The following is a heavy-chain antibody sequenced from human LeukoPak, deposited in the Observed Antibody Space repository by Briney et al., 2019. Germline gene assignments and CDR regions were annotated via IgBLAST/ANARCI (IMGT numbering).Heavy chain of an antibody. CDR2: IISDGSST. D-gene: IGHD6-19*01. J-gene: IGHJ4*02. CDR3: ARDRGSSGWYEFDS. CDR1: GFTFSSYW. Sequence: GGSLRLSCAASGFTFSSYWMHWVRQAPGKGLVWVSRIISDGSSTTYADSVKGRFTISRDNAKNTLYLQMNSLRAEDTAVYYCARDRGSSGWYEFDSWGQGTLVTVSS. V-gene: IGHV3-74*01.